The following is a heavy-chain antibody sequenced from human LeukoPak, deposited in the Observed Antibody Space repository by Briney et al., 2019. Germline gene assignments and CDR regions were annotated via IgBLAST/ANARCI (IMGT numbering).Heavy chain of an antibody. CDR2: ISSSSRFI. CDR1: GISFSNYS. D-gene: IGHD3-10*01. Sequence: GSLRLSCAASGISFSNYSMNWVRQAPGKGLEWVSLISSSSRFIYYGDSVKGRFTISRDNAKNSLYLRMNSLRAEDTAVYYCARFSGLPWGQGTLVTVSS. J-gene: IGHJ4*02. CDR3: ARFSGLP. V-gene: IGHV3-21*01.